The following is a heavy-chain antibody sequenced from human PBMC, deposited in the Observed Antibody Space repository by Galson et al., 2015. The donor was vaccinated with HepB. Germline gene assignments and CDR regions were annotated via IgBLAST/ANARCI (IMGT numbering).Heavy chain of an antibody. CDR1: GFIVSSNY. Sequence: SLRLSCAASGFIVSSNYMSWVRQAPGKGLEWVSVTFSGGSTYYSDSVKGRFTISRDNSKNTLYLQINSLRAEDTAVYYCARDLACSYGSESQRYGMDIWGQGTTVTVSS. D-gene: IGHD3-10*01. CDR2: TFSGGST. CDR3: ARDLACSYGSESQRYGMDI. J-gene: IGHJ6*02. V-gene: IGHV3-53*01.